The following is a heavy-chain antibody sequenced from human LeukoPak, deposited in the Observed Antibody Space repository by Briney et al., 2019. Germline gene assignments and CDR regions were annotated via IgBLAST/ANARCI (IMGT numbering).Heavy chain of an antibody. CDR1: GFTFTPYW. V-gene: IGHV3-7*01. CDR3: ARLGPHHPDY. J-gene: IGHJ4*02. CDR2: INGAGSEE. Sequence: PGGSLRLSCAASGFTFTPYWMGWVRQAPGKGLECVANINGAGSEEYYVDSVKGRFTISRDNAKNSLYLQMNSLRAEDTAVYYCARLGPHHPDYWGQGTLVTVSS.